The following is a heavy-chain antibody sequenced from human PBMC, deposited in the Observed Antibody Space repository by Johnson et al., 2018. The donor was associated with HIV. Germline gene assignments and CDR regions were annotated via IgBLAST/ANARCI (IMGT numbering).Heavy chain of an antibody. V-gene: IGHV3-30*03. Sequence: QVQLVESGGGVVQPGRSLRLSCAASGFTFSTYGMHWVRQAPGKGLGWVAFISYDGSYKYYADSVKGRFTTSRDNSKNTLYLKMNSLGAEDTAGYYCARAGSSSSGPRAFDIWGQGTMVTVSS. J-gene: IGHJ3*02. CDR2: ISYDGSYK. CDR1: GFTFSTYG. CDR3: ARAGSSSSGPRAFDI. D-gene: IGHD6-6*01.